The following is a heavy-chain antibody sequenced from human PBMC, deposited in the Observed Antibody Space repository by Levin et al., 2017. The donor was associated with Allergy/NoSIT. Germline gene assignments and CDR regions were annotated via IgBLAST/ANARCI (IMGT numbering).Heavy chain of an antibody. D-gene: IGHD5/OR15-5a*01. V-gene: IGHV4-61*01. CDR3: ARNRIIVSGGNDYYYGMDV. CDR1: GGSVSSGSYY. Sequence: SETLSLTCTVSGGSVSSGSYYWSWIRQPPGMGLEWIGYINYRGVTKYNPSLKSRVTISVDTSKNEFSLKVTSVTAADTAVYYCARNRIIVSGGNDYYYGMDVWGQGTTVTVSS. CDR2: INYRGVT. J-gene: IGHJ6*02.